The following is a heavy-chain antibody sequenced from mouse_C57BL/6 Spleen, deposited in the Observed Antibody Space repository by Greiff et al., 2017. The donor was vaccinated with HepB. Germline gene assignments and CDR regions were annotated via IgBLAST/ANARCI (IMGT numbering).Heavy chain of an antibody. CDR3: ARDHFLTGFDY. CDR2: ISDGGSYT. CDR1: GFTFSSYA. V-gene: IGHV5-4*01. D-gene: IGHD4-1*01. Sequence: EVQRVESGGGLVKPGGSLKLSCAASGFTFSSYAMSWVRQTPEKRLEWVATISDGGSYTYYPDNVKGRFTISRDNTKNHLYLQMSHLKAEDTAMYYWARDHFLTGFDYWGQGTTLTVSS. J-gene: IGHJ2*01.